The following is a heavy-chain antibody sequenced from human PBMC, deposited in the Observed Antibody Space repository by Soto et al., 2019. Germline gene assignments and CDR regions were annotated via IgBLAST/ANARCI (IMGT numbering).Heavy chain of an antibody. CDR1: GDSVSSNSAA. CDR3: ARDSGGNKYCYYGMDV. CDR2: TYYRSKWYN. J-gene: IGHJ6*02. V-gene: IGHV6-1*01. Sequence: KQSQTLSLTCAISGDSVSSNSAAWNWIRQSPSRGLEWLGRTYYRSKWYNDYAVSVKSRITINPDTSKNQFSLQLNSVTPEDTAVYYCARDSGGNKYCYYGMDVWGQGTTVTVSS. D-gene: IGHD2-15*01.